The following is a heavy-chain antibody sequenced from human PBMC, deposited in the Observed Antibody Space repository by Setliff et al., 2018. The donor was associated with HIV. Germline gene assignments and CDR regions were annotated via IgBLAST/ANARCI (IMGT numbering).Heavy chain of an antibody. CDR1: GGSISSHY. V-gene: IGHV4-34*01. J-gene: IGHJ6*02. CDR2: INHSGST. CDR3: ARGGYSSSWYTYYGMDV. D-gene: IGHD6-13*01. Sequence: PSETLSLTCSVSGGSISSHYWTWIRQSPGKGLEWIGEINHSGSTNYNPSLKSRVTISVDTSKNQFSLKLSSVTAADTAVYYCARGGYSSSWYTYYGMDVWGQGTTVTVSS.